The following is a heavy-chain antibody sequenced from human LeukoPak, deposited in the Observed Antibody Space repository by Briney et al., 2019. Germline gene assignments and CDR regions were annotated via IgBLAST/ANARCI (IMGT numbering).Heavy chain of an antibody. CDR2: ISYDGSNK. Sequence: GGSLRLSCAASGFTFSSYGMHWVRQAPGKGLEWVAVISYDGSNKYYADSVKGRFTISRDNSKNTLYLQMNSLRAEDTAVYYCAKDRGYDFWSGYGLGAFDIWGQGTMVTVSS. CDR3: AKDRGYDFWSGYGLGAFDI. D-gene: IGHD3-3*01. CDR1: GFTFSSYG. J-gene: IGHJ3*02. V-gene: IGHV3-30*18.